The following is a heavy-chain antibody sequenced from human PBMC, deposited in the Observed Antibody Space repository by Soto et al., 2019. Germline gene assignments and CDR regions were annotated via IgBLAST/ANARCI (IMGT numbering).Heavy chain of an antibody. J-gene: IGHJ5*02. CDR3: ARDLYYYDSSGYYPWFDP. CDR2: INAGNGNT. Sequence: ASVKVSCKASGYTFTSYAMHWVRQAPGQRLEWMGWINAGNGNTKYSQKFQGRVTITRDTSASTAYMELSSLRTEDTAVYYCARDLYYYDSSGYYPWFDPWGQGTLVTVSS. D-gene: IGHD3-22*01. CDR1: GYTFTSYA. V-gene: IGHV1-3*01.